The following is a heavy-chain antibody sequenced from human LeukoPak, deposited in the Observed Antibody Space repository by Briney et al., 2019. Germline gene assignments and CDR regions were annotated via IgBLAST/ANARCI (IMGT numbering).Heavy chain of an antibody. V-gene: IGHV5-10-1*01. CDR3: ARCRVVVAARMYLCDY. CDR2: IDPSDSYT. D-gene: IGHD2-15*01. Sequence: RGESLKISCKGSGYRFTSYWISWVRQMPGKGLEWRGRIDPSDSYTNYSPSFQGHATIPADKSISTAYLQWSSLKASDSAMYYCARCRVVVAARMYLCDYWAGGTLLTVSS. CDR1: GYRFTSYW. J-gene: IGHJ4*02.